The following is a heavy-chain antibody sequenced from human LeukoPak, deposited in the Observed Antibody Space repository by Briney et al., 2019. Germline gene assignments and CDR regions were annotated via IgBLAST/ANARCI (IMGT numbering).Heavy chain of an antibody. V-gene: IGHV3-15*01. CDR1: GFTFSNAW. CDR2: ITSKPDGGTT. Sequence: GGSLRLSCAASGFTFSNAWMTWVRQAPGKGLESVGRITSKPDGGTTDYAAPVKGRFTISKDDSKNTLYLQMNSLKTEDTAVYYCATDQTYCSSTSCYRYYFDYWGQGTLVTVSS. J-gene: IGHJ4*02. CDR3: ATDQTYCSSTSCYRYYFDY. D-gene: IGHD2-2*01.